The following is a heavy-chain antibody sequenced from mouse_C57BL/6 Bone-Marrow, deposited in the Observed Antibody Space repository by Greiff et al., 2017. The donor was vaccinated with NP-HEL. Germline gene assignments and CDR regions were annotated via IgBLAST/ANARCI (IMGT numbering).Heavy chain of an antibody. CDR1: GYTFTSYG. D-gene: IGHD1-1*01. V-gene: IGHV1-81*01. CDR3: ARFGFITTEEGAMDY. J-gene: IGHJ4*01. CDR2: IYPRSGNT. Sequence: QVQLKESGAELARPGASVKLSCKASGYTFTSYGISWVKQRTGQGLEWIGEIYPRSGNTNYNGKFKGKATLTADKSSSTAYMQLSSLTSEDSAVYFCARFGFITTEEGAMDYWGQGTSVTVSS.